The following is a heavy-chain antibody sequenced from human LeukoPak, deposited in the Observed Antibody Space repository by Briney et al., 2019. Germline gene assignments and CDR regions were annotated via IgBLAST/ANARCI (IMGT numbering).Heavy chain of an antibody. CDR2: INSDGSST. V-gene: IGHV3-74*01. J-gene: IGHJ4*02. CDR3: ETLATNCGGDCFDY. D-gene: IGHD2-21*01. CDR1: GFTFSSYW. Sequence: GGSLRLSCAASGFTFSSYWMHWVRQAPGKGLVWVSRINSDGSSTSYADSVKGRFTTSRDNAKNTLYLQMNSLRAEDTAVYYCETLATNCGGDCFDYWGQGTLVTVSS.